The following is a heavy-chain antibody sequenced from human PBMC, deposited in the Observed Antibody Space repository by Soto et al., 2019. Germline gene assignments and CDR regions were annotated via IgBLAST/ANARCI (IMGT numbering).Heavy chain of an antibody. CDR3: ARDHGVVVTATGVGGY. CDR1: GFTFSTYA. D-gene: IGHD2-15*01. J-gene: IGHJ4*02. Sequence: GXLRLSCSASGFTFSTYAMTWVRAAPGKGLAWLSSISGSGSTYYADSVKGRFTISRDNSKNTLYLQMKSLTPDDTAVYYCARDHGVVVTATGVGGYWGQGTLVTVSS. V-gene: IGHV3-23*01. CDR2: ISGSGST.